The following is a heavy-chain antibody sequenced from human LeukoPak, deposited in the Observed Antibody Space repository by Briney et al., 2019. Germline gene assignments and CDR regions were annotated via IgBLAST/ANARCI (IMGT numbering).Heavy chain of an antibody. CDR2: IYTSGST. CDR1: GVSISSGSYY. Sequence: PSETLSLTCTVSGVSISSGSYYWRWIRQPAGKGLEWIGRIYTSGSTNYNPSLKSRVAISVDTSKDQFSLKLSSVTAADTAVYYCARGSHRHSYGDYWGQGTLVTVSS. J-gene: IGHJ4*02. V-gene: IGHV4-61*02. D-gene: IGHD5-18*01. CDR3: ARGSHRHSYGDY.